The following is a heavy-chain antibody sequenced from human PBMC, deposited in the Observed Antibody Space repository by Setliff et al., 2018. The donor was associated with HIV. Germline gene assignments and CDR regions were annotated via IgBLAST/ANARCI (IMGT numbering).Heavy chain of an antibody. D-gene: IGHD1-26*01. J-gene: IGHJ4*02. Sequence: PGGSLRLSCLGSGFTFSTYSMNWVRQAPGKGLEWVSSIDSSGTYIYYADSMKGRFTISRDNAKNSLFLQMSSLRAEDTAVYYCARDPHPSGSSKPAFDCWGQGTLVTVSS. CDR2: IDSSGTYI. CDR1: GFTFSTYS. CDR3: ARDPHPSGSSKPAFDC. V-gene: IGHV3-21*01.